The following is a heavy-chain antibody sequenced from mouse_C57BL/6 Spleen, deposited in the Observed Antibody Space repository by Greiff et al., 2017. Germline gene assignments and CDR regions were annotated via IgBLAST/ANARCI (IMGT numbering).Heavy chain of an antibody. Sequence: EVQLQQSGPELVKPGASVKISCKASGYTFTDYYMNWVKQSHGKSLEWIGDINPNNGGTSYNQKFKGKATLTVDKSSSTAYMELRSLTSEDSAVYYCARPYSKRAMDYWGQGTSVTVSS. V-gene: IGHV1-26*01. CDR1: GYTFTDYY. J-gene: IGHJ4*01. D-gene: IGHD2-5*01. CDR3: ARPYSKRAMDY. CDR2: INPNNGGT.